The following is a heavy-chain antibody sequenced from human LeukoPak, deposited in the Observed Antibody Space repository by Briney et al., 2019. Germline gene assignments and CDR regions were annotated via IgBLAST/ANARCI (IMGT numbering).Heavy chain of an antibody. J-gene: IGHJ5*02. CDR2: INHSGST. V-gene: IGHV4-34*01. CDR3: ARYPVTTLDP. CDR1: GGSFSGYY. D-gene: IGHD4-17*01. Sequence: SETLSLTCAVYGGSFSGYYWSWIRQPPGKGLEWIGEINHSGSTNYNPSLESRVTISVDTSKNQFSLKLSSVTAADTAVYYCARYPVTTLDPWGQGTLVTVSS.